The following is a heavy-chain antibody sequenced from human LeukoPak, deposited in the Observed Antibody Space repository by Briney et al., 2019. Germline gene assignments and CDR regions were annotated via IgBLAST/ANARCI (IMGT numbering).Heavy chain of an antibody. J-gene: IGHJ4*02. CDR2: ISWDSDSI. CDR1: GLTLEFYT. Sequence: GGSLRLSCAASGLTLEFYTMYWVRQAPGKGLEWVSLISWDSDSIYYAESVKGRFRTSRDNSKNSLYLQMDSLGTEDTDLYYCGCAHQISGDYYAPNYFDSWGQGTLVTVSS. V-gene: IGHV3-43*01. CDR3: GCAHQISGDYYAPNYFDS. D-gene: IGHD3-22*01.